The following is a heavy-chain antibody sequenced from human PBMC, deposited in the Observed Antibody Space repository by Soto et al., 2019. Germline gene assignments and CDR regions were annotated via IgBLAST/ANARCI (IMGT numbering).Heavy chain of an antibody. D-gene: IGHD2-2*01. Sequence: QVQLQESGPGLVKPSETLSLTCTVSGGSISNYYWSWIRQPAGKGLQWIGRIYTSGSTNYNPSLKSRVTMSVDTSKNQFSLKLSSVTAADTAVYYCARACSSTSCYDVLDSWGQGTLVTVSS. CDR2: IYTSGST. CDR3: ARACSSTSCYDVLDS. J-gene: IGHJ4*02. V-gene: IGHV4-4*07. CDR1: GGSISNYY.